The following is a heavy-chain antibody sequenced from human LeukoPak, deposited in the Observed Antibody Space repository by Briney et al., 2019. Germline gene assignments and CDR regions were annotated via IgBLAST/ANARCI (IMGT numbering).Heavy chain of an antibody. V-gene: IGHV3-33*01. CDR3: ARDSLPMAVTGPFDH. CDR1: GFNFSSYG. D-gene: IGHD6-19*01. CDR2: IWFDGSNI. Sequence: GRSLRLSCAASGFNFSSYGMHWVRQAPGKGLEWVTSIWFDGSNIHYADSVKGRVIISRDNSKSALYLQMNSLRAEDTAIYYCARDSLPMAVTGPFDHWGQGALVTVSS. J-gene: IGHJ4*02.